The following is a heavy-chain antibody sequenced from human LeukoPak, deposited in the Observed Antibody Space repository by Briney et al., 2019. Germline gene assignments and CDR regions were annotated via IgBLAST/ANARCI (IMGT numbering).Heavy chain of an antibody. V-gene: IGHV3-21*01. Sequence: PGGSLRLSCAASGFTFSSYSMNWVRQAPGKGLEWASSISSSSYIYYADSVKGRFTISRDNAKNSLYLQMNSLRAEDTAVYYCARQGDDYGDYMDYWGQGTLVTVSS. CDR3: ARQGDDYGDYMDY. D-gene: IGHD4-17*01. J-gene: IGHJ4*02. CDR1: GFTFSSYS. CDR2: ISSSSYI.